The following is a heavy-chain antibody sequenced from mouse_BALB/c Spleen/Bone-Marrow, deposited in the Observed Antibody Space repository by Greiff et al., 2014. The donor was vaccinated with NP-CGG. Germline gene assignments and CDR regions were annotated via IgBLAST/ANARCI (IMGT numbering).Heavy chain of an antibody. J-gene: IGHJ4*01. D-gene: IGHD1-1*02. Sequence: EVQRVESGGGLVKPGGSLKLSCAASGFTFSDFYMFWFRQTPEKRLEWVATISNGGTYTYYPDSVKGRFTISRDNAKSNLYLQMSSLKSEDTAMYYCARSGERYGAMDYWGQGTSVTVTS. CDR2: ISNGGTYT. CDR1: GFTFSDFY. CDR3: ARSGERYGAMDY. V-gene: IGHV5-4*02.